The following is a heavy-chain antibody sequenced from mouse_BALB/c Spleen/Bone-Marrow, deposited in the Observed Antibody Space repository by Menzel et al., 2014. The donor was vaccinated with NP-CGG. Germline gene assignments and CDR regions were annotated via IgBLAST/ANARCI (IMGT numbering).Heavy chain of an antibody. CDR1: GYTFTSYW. J-gene: IGHJ4*01. Sequence: VQLQESGAELAKPGASVKMSCKASGYTFTSYWMHWVKQRPGQGLEWIGYISPSSGYTDYNQKFKDKATLTADKSSSTAYMQLSSLTSEDSAVYYCARGEYYYGPYYYAMDYWGQGTSVTVSS. CDR3: ARGEYYYGPYYYAMDY. D-gene: IGHD1-1*01. CDR2: ISPSSGYT. V-gene: IGHV1-7*01.